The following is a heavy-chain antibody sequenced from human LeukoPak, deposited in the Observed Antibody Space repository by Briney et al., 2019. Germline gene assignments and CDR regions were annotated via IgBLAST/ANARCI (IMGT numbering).Heavy chain of an antibody. CDR1: GFTFNHAW. CDR2: IKSKTDRGTT. CDR3: PWVGAKYYFDY. Sequence: GGSLRLSCAASGFTFNHAWMSWVRQAPGKGLEWVGRIKSKTDRGTTDYAAPVKGRFTISRDDSKNTLYLQMNSLKTEDTAVYYCPWVGAKYYFDYWGQGTLSPSPQ. J-gene: IGHJ4*02. D-gene: IGHD1-26*01. V-gene: IGHV3-15*01.